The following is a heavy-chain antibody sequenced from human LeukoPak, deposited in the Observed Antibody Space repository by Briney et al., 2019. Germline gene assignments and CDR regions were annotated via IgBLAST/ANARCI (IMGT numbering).Heavy chain of an antibody. CDR1: GGSISSYY. V-gene: IGHV4-59*12. CDR2: IYYSGST. J-gene: IGHJ4*02. Sequence: SETLSLTCTVSGGSISSYYWSWIRQPPGKGLEWIGYIYYSGSTNYNPSLKSRVTISVDTSKNQFSLKLSSVTAADTAVYYCAREGVGVTTGLFDYWGQGTLVTVSS. CDR3: AREGVGVTTGLFDY. D-gene: IGHD1-26*01.